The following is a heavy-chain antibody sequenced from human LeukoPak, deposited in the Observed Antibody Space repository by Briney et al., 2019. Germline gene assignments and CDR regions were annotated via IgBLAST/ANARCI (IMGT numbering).Heavy chain of an antibody. CDR3: AREQWLVHGYFDL. V-gene: IGHV4-59*01. J-gene: IGHJ2*01. Sequence: MSSETLSLTCTVSGGSISSYYWSWIRQPPGKGLEWIGYIYYSGSTNYNPSLKSRVTISVDTSKNQFSLKLSSVTAADTAVYYCAREQWLVHGYFDLWGRGTLVTVSS. CDR1: GGSISSYY. CDR2: IYYSGST. D-gene: IGHD6-19*01.